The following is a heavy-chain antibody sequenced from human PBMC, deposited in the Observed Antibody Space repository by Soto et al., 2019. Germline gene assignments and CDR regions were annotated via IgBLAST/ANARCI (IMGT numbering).Heavy chain of an antibody. CDR3: VRIRYQLPSSVLWLDP. CDR1: GGFLSESY. D-gene: IGHD3-16*01. V-gene: IGHV4-34*01. J-gene: IGHJ5*02. Sequence: GAVYGGFLSESYWTWIRQPPGKGLEWIGEINHVGGTNYNPSLKSRVTMSVDTSQNQFSLRLISVTAADTAMYFCVRIRYQLPSSVLWLDPWGQGTPVTSPQ. CDR2: INHVGGT.